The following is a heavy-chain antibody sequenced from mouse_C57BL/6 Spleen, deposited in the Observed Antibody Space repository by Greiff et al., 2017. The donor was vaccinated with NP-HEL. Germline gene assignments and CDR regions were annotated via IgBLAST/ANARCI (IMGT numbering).Heavy chain of an antibody. CDR2: IHPSASDT. V-gene: IGHV1-74*01. CDR1: GYTFTSYW. CDR3: AIDYDEGYYAMDY. J-gene: IGHJ4*01. Sequence: QVQLQQPGAELVKPGASVKVSCKASGYTFTSYWMHWVKQRPGQGLEWIGRIHPSASDTNYNQKFKGKATLTVDKSSSTAYMQLSSLTSEDSAVYYCAIDYDEGYYAMDYWGQGTSVTVSS. D-gene: IGHD2-4*01.